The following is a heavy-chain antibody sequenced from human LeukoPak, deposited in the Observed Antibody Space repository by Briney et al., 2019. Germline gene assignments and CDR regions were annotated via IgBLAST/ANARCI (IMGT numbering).Heavy chain of an antibody. Sequence: GGSLRLSCAAYGFTFSSYAMSWIRQAPGKGLEWVSYISSSGSTIYYADSVKGRFTISRDNAKNSLYLQMNSLRAEDTAVYYCARDHIVVVPAAMPDDGMDVWGQGTTVTVSS. J-gene: IGHJ6*02. CDR2: ISSSGSTI. CDR3: ARDHIVVVPAAMPDDGMDV. CDR1: GFTFSSYA. D-gene: IGHD2-2*01. V-gene: IGHV3-48*04.